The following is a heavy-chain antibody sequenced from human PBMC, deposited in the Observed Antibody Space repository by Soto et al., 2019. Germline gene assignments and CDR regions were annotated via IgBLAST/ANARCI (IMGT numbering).Heavy chain of an antibody. D-gene: IGHD4-4*01. CDR2: INPDGNVG. J-gene: IGHJ4*02. V-gene: IGHV3-7*03. Sequence: EVQLLGSGGGLVQPGGSLRLSCVGSGFTFSTYWMNWVRQAPGKGLEWVANINPDGNVGTYVDSVRGRFTTSRDNGKNALYLQMNCLRADDPAVYFCAGWGGHDYNYWGQGFMVTVSS. CDR1: GFTFSTYW. CDR3: AGWGGHDYNY.